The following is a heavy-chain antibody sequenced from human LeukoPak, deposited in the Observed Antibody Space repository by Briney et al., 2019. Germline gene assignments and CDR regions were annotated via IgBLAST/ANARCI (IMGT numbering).Heavy chain of an antibody. CDR2: IRYDGSDK. Sequence: PGGSLRLSCAASGFTFSGSGMHWVRQAPGKGLEWVAFIRYDGSDKYYADSVKGRFTISRDNSKNTLYLQMNSLRAEDTAVYYCAKDPHLGYCSSTSCYGVAFHIWGQGTMDTVSS. CDR1: GFTFSGSG. V-gene: IGHV3-30*02. J-gene: IGHJ3*02. D-gene: IGHD2-2*01. CDR3: AKDPHLGYCSSTSCYGVAFHI.